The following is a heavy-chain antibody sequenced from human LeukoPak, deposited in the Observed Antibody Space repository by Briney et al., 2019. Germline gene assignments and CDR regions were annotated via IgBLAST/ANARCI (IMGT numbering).Heavy chain of an antibody. J-gene: IGHJ4*02. CDR1: GFTFSTYG. CDR2: VGSDGINT. CDR3: ARVRAVDTPLDY. V-gene: IGHV3-23*01. Sequence: GGSLRLSCAASGFTFSTYGMSWVRQAPGKGLEWVSAVGSDGINTAYADSVKGRFTISRDNSKNTLYLQMNSLRAEDTAVYYCARVRAVDTPLDYWGQGTLVTVSS. D-gene: IGHD6-19*01.